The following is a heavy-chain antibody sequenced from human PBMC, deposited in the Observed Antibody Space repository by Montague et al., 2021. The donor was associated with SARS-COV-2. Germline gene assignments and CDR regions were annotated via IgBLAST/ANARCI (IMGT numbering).Heavy chain of an antibody. CDR1: GGSISSAGYY. J-gene: IGHJ4*02. D-gene: IGHD1-26*01. CDR2: IYHSGST. V-gene: IGHV4-30-2*01. CDR3: ARAARYSGSSDGVYFDY. Sequence: TLSLTCSSFGGSISSAGYYWSCLRPTPGKSLEWVGCIYHSGSTYYNPSLKSRVTISVDRSKNQFSLKLSSVTAADTAVYYCARAARYSGSSDGVYFDYWGQGTLVTVSS.